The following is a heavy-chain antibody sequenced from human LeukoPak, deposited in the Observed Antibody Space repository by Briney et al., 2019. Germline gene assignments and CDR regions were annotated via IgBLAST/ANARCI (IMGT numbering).Heavy chain of an antibody. V-gene: IGHV3-53*01. CDR2: IYSGGST. J-gene: IGHJ4*02. CDR3: ARTRVDTTTFDYFDY. Sequence: GGSLRLSCAASGFTFSNAWMSWVRQAPGERLEWVSVIYSGGSTYYADSVKGRFTISRDNSKNTLYLQMNSLRAEDTAVYYCARTRVDTTTFDYFDYWGQGTLVTVSS. D-gene: IGHD4-11*01. CDR1: GFTFSNAW.